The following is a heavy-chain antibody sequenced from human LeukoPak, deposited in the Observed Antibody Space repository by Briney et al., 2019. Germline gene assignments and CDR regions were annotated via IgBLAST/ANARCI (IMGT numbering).Heavy chain of an antibody. V-gene: IGHV1-69*05. CDR1: GGTSSSYA. D-gene: IGHD4-17*01. CDR3: ARVDGHQGAYGDYPLGY. CDR2: LIPIFGTA. J-gene: IGHJ4*02. Sequence: SVKVSCKASGGTSSSYAISWVRQAPGQGLEWMGRLIPIFGTANYAQKFQGRVTITTDESTSTAYMELSSLRSEDTAVYYCARVDGHQGAYGDYPLGYWGQGTLVTVSS.